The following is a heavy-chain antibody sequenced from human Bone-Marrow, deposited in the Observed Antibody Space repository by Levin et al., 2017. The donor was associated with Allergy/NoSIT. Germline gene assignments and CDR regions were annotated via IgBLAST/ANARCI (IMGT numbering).Heavy chain of an antibody. CDR3: AKPGYCRGGRCPKLYYYYYGMDV. Sequence: LSLPCAASGFTLSSSAMNWVRQAPGKGLEWVSGISGSGGSTYYADSVKGRFTLSRDNSKNTLFLQMNSLSAEDTAVFYCAKPGYCRGGRCPKLYYYYYGMDVWGQGTTVTVSS. CDR1: GFTLSSSA. CDR2: ISGSGGST. D-gene: IGHD2-15*01. V-gene: IGHV3-23*01. J-gene: IGHJ6*02.